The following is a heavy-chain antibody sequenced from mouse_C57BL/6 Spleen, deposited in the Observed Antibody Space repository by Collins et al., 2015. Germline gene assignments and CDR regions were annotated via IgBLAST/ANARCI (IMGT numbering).Heavy chain of an antibody. D-gene: IGHD1-1*01. J-gene: IGHJ2*01. V-gene: IGHV1-55*01. CDR3: ARRLGSSPFDY. Sequence: QLQQPGAELVKPGASVKMSCKASGYTFTSYWITWVKQRPGQGLEWIGDIYPGSGSTNYNEKFKSKATLTVDRSSSTAYMQLSSLTSEDSAVYYCARRLGSSPFDYWGQGTTLTVSS. CDR1: GYTFTSYW. CDR2: IYPGSGST.